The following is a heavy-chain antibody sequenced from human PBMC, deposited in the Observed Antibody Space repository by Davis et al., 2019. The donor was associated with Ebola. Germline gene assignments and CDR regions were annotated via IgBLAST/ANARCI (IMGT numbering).Heavy chain of an antibody. CDR1: DGSFSGYY. D-gene: IGHD2-2*01. J-gene: IGHJ6*02. CDR3: ARALQYQAHYGLDV. V-gene: IGHV4-34*01. Sequence: MPSETLSLTCAVYDGSFSGYYWSWIRQSPGKGLEWIGEISHSGNTNYNPSLKSRVTISVDTSKNQFSLNLISVTAADTAVYYCARALQYQAHYGLDVWGQGTTVTVSS. CDR2: ISHSGNT.